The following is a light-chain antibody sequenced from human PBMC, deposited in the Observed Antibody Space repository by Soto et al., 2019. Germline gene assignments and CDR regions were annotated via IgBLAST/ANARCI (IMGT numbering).Light chain of an antibody. V-gene: IGKV3-20*01. CDR3: QQYGSSRIT. Sequence: ERVMTQSPATLSVSPGYIATLSCSASQSVSYNLAWYQQKPGQAPRLLIYGASSRATGIPDRFSGSGSGTDFTLTISRLEPEDFAVYYCQQYGSSRITFGQGTRLEI. CDR1: QSVSYN. CDR2: GAS. J-gene: IGKJ5*01.